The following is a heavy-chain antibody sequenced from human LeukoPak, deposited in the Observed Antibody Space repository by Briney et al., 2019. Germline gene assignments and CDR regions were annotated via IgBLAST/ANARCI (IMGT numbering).Heavy chain of an antibody. J-gene: IGHJ5*02. V-gene: IGHV7-4-1*01. CDR1: GYTFTSYA. D-gene: IGHD3-22*01. CDR3: ARTVPKGRHISFNYYDSSGYYYEFDP. CDR2: INTNTGNP. Sequence: ASVKVSCKASGYTFTSYAMNWVRQAPGQGLEWMGWINTNTGNPTYAQGFTGRFVFSLDTSVSTAYLQICSLKAEDTAVYYCARTVPKGRHISFNYYDSSGYYYEFDPWGQGTLVTXSS.